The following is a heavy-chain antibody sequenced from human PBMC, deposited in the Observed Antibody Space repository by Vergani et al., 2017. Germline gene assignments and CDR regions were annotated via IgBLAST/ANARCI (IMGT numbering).Heavy chain of an antibody. D-gene: IGHD2-2*02. J-gene: IGHJ3*01. Sequence: AQLVESGGGVVQPGGSLRLSCEASGFTLSNYGMHWVRQAPGKGLQWVTFIRNGGRDTYYADSVKGRFTISRDDSKNMLYLQMNSLRAEDTAVYYCAKICSGISCYIDEAFDLWGQGTLVSVS. V-gene: IGHV3-30*02. CDR1: GFTLSNYG. CDR2: IRNGGRDT. CDR3: AKICSGISCYIDEAFDL.